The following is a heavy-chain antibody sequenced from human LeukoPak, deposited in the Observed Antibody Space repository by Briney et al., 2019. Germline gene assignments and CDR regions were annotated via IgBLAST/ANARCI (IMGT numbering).Heavy chain of an antibody. J-gene: IGHJ4*02. Sequence: ASVKVSCKASGYTFTGYYMHWVRQAPGQGLEWMGWINPNSGGTNYAQKFQGRVTMTSDTSISTAYMELSRLRSDDTAVYYCARNYYGSGSYYGGFDYWGQGTLVTVSS. V-gene: IGHV1-2*02. CDR2: INPNSGGT. CDR3: ARNYYGSGSYYGGFDY. D-gene: IGHD3-10*01. CDR1: GYTFTGYY.